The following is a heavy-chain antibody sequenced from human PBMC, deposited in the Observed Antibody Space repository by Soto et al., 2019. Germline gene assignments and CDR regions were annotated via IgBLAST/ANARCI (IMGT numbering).Heavy chain of an antibody. Sequence: PGGSLRLSCVASGFTFSNYGMHWVRQAPGKGLEWVAVIWYDGSNKYYADSVKGRFTISRDNSKNTLYLQMNSLRAEDTAVYYWARTSSTSCYSCDYYGMDVWGQGTTVTVSS. D-gene: IGHD2-2*01. CDR1: GFTFSNYG. CDR3: ARTSSTSCYSCDYYGMDV. J-gene: IGHJ6*02. V-gene: IGHV3-33*08. CDR2: IWYDGSNK.